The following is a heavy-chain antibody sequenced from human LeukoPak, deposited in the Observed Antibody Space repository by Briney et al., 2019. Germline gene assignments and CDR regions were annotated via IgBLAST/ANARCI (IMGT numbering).Heavy chain of an antibody. J-gene: IGHJ5*02. CDR2: IIPIFGIA. V-gene: IGHV1-69*04. Sequence: GASVKVSCKAFGGTFSSYAISWVRQAPGQGLEWMGRIIPIFGIANYAQKFQGRVTITADKSTSTAYMELSSLRSEDTAVYYCAGSEDASWFDPWGQGTLVTVSS. CDR3: AGSEDASWFDP. D-gene: IGHD3-10*01. CDR1: GGTFSSYA.